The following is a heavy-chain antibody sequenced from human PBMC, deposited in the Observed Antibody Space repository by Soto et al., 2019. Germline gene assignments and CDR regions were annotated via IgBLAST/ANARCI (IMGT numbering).Heavy chain of an antibody. J-gene: IGHJ1*01. CDR2: ISYDGSNK. CDR1: GFTFSSYA. Sequence: QVQLVESGGGVVQPGRSLRLSCAASGFTFSSYAMHWVRQAPGKGLEWVAVISYDGSNKYYADSVKGRFTISRDNSKNTLYMQMNSRRAEDTAVYYCARDSLGGRGWAGAEYFQHWGQGTLVTVSS. D-gene: IGHD6-19*01. V-gene: IGHV3-30-3*01. CDR3: ARDSLGGRGWAGAEYFQH.